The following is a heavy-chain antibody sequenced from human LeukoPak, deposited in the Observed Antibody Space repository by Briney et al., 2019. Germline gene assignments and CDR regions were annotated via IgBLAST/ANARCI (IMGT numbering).Heavy chain of an antibody. J-gene: IGHJ4*02. Sequence: PGGSLSLSCAASGFTFSSYAMHWVRQAPGKGLEYVSAISSNGGSTYYANSVKGRFTISRDNSKNTLYLQMGSLRAEHMAVYYCARSLPYGGNSGDIYYWGEGTLVTVSS. CDR3: ARSLPYGGNSGDIYY. CDR2: ISSNGGST. CDR1: GFTFSSYA. D-gene: IGHD4-23*01. V-gene: IGHV3-64*01.